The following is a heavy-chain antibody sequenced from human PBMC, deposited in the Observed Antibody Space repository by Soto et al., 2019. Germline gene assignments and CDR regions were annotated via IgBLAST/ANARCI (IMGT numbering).Heavy chain of an antibody. CDR3: ARDSGSDYLDY. Sequence: VQLVESGGGVVQPGKSLRLPCAASGFTFSSYVMHWVRQTPGKGLEWVAVIWFDESHKFYADSVKGRFTISRDNSKNMVYLQMNSLRVEDTAVYYCARDSGSDYLDYWGQGTLVTVSS. J-gene: IGHJ4*02. V-gene: IGHV3-33*01. CDR2: IWFDESHK. D-gene: IGHD3-10*01. CDR1: GFTFSSYV.